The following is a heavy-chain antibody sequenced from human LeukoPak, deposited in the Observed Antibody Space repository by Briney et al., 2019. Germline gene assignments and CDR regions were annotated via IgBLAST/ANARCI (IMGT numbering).Heavy chain of an antibody. D-gene: IGHD3-10*01. Sequence: GSLRLSCAASGFTFSSYEMNWVRQAPGKGLEWVSYISSSGSTIYYADSVKGRFTISRDNAKNSLYLQMNSLRAEDTAVYYCARTQYYYGSGSPDYWGQGTLVTVSS. CDR3: ARTQYYYGSGSPDY. CDR1: GFTFSSYE. J-gene: IGHJ4*02. V-gene: IGHV3-48*03. CDR2: ISSSGSTI.